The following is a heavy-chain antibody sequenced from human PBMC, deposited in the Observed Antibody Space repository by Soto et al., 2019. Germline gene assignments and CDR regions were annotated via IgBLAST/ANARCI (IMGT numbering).Heavy chain of an antibody. Sequence: GGSLRLSCAASGFPFSSYWMHWVRQDPGKGLVWVSRIHFDGSTTHYADSVKGRFTISRDNAKNTLSLQMNSLRAEDTAVYYCARDAYISGYYQFGYWGQGTLVTVSS. CDR1: GFPFSSYW. J-gene: IGHJ4*02. V-gene: IGHV3-74*01. D-gene: IGHD6-19*01. CDR2: IHFDGSTT. CDR3: ARDAYISGYYQFGY.